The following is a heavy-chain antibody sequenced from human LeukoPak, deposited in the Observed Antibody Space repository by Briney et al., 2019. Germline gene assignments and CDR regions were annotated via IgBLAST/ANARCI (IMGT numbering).Heavy chain of an antibody. CDR2: IKEDGSEK. V-gene: IGHV3-7*03. J-gene: IGHJ4*02. CDR3: ARRRDSGSLQHFDY. Sequence: GGSLRLSCVASGFTFSRYWMSWVRQAPGKGLEWAASIKEDGSEKHYVDSVKGRFSISRDNAKNSLYLQMNSLRAEDTAVYYCARRRDSGSLQHFDYWGQGTLVTVSS. D-gene: IGHD1-26*01. CDR1: GFTFSRYW.